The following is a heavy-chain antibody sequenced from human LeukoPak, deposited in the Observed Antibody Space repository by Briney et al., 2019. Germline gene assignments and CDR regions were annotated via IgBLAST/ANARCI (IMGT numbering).Heavy chain of an antibody. D-gene: IGHD6-19*01. CDR2: MYYSGTT. CDR3: ARAGPWSSSGCVHFDN. CDR1: GGSVSSGSYY. V-gene: IGHV4-61*01. Sequence: SETLSLICTVSGGSVSSGSYYWGWIRQTPGKGLDWIAYMYYSGTTTYNPSLKSRVTISVDASKNQFSLRLSSVTAADTAVYHCARAGPWSSSGCVHFDNWGQGTVVTVSS. J-gene: IGHJ4*02.